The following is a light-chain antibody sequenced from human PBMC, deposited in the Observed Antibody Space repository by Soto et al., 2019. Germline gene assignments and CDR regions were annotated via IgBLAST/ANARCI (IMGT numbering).Light chain of an antibody. V-gene: IGKV1-9*01. Sequence: IQLTQSPSSLSASVGDRVTITCRASQGISSYLAWYQQKPGKAPKLLIYAASTLQSGVPSRFSGNGSWTDFALTISSLQPEDFATYYGQQINSYPRTFGPGTKVDFK. J-gene: IGKJ3*01. CDR1: QGISSY. CDR2: AAS. CDR3: QQINSYPRT.